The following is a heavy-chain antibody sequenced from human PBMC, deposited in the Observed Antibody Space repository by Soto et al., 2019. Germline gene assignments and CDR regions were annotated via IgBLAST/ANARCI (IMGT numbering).Heavy chain of an antibody. D-gene: IGHD3-22*01. V-gene: IGHV4-59*01. Sequence: PSETLSLTCTVSGGSISSYYWSWIRQPPGKGLEWIGYIYYSGSTNYNPSLKSRVTISVDTSKNQFSLKLSSVTAADTAVYYCARVGYDSSGYYYSWFDPWGQGTLVPVSS. CDR2: IYYSGST. CDR1: GGSISSYY. CDR3: ARVGYDSSGYYYSWFDP. J-gene: IGHJ5*02.